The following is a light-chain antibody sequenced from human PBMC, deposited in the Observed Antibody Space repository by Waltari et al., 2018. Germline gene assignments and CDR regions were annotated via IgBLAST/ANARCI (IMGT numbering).Light chain of an antibody. J-gene: IGLJ3*02. CDR3: QSADSSGTWV. CDR1: ALPKQF. V-gene: IGLV3-25*03. Sequence: SYELTQPPSVPVAPGRTATITCSGDALPKQFAHWYHQKPGQAPVVVIYKHTERPSGIPERFPGSSSGTTVTLTINGVQAEDEADYYCQSADSSGTWVFGGGTKLTVL. CDR2: KHT.